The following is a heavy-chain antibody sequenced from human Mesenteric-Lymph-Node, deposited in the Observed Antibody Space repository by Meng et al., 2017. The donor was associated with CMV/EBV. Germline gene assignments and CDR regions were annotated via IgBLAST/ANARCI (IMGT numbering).Heavy chain of an antibody. CDR1: GFTVSSNY. J-gene: IGHJ4*02. CDR2: IYSGDNT. CDR3: AREIGGKYRYDY. D-gene: IGHD1-26*01. V-gene: IGHV3-53*01. Sequence: GEFLKISCAASGFTVSSNYMSWVRQPPGKGLEWVSVIYSGDNTYYADSVKGRFSISRDNSRNTLYLQMNSLGAEDTAVYYCAREIGGKYRYDYWGQGTLVTVSS.